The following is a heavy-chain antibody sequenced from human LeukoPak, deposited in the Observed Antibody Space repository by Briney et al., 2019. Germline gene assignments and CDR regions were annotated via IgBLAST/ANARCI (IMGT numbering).Heavy chain of an antibody. V-gene: IGHV3-30*18. J-gene: IGHJ5*02. CDR1: GFTFSSYG. CDR2: ISYDGSNK. Sequence: GGSLRLSCAASGFTFSSYGMHWVRQAPGKGLEWVAVISYDGSNKYYADSVKGRFTISRDSSKNTLYLQMNSLRAEDTAVYYCAKDGYMRGYNWFDPWGQGTLVTVSS. CDR3: AKDGYMRGYNWFDP. D-gene: IGHD5-12*01.